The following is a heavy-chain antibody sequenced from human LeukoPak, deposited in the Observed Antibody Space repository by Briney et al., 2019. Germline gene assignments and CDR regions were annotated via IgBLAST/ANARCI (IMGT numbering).Heavy chain of an antibody. J-gene: IGHJ3*02. CDR2: ISGSGGST. D-gene: IGHD3-10*01. V-gene: IGHV3-23*01. CDR1: GFTFSSYW. CDR3: AKDLSLWFGDAFDI. Sequence: GGSLRLSCAASGFTFSSYWMHWVRQAPGKGLVWVSAISGSGGSTYYADSVKGRFTISRDNSKNTLYLQMNSLRAEDTAVYYCAKDLSLWFGDAFDIWGQGTMVTVSS.